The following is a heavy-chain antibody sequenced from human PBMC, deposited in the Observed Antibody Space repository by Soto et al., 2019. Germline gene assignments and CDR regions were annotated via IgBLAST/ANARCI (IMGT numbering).Heavy chain of an antibody. J-gene: IGHJ3*02. Sequence: QVQLVESGGGVVQPGRCLRLSCAASGFTFSSYGMHWVRQAPGKGLEWVAVISYDGSNKYYADSVKGRFTISRDNSKNTLYLQMNSLRAEDTAVYYCANDYYDSSGYLWDAFDIWGQGTMVTVSS. D-gene: IGHD3-22*01. CDR2: ISYDGSNK. CDR1: GFTFSSYG. V-gene: IGHV3-30*18. CDR3: ANDYYDSSGYLWDAFDI.